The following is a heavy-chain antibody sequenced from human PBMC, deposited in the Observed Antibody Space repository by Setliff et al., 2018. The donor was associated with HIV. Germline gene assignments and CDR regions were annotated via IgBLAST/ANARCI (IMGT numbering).Heavy chain of an antibody. CDR1: GFIFGNFG. Sequence: GGSLRLSCAASGFIFGNFGLHWVRQAPGEGLEWVTFIRYDGSEKFYADSVRGRFTISRDNSKNKLYLQMNSLRIEDTAIYYCVKGDNFWTGYSTYFEFDPWGQGTLVTV. J-gene: IGHJ5*02. CDR2: IRYDGSEK. CDR3: VKGDNFWTGYSTYFEFDP. D-gene: IGHD3-3*01. V-gene: IGHV3-30*02.